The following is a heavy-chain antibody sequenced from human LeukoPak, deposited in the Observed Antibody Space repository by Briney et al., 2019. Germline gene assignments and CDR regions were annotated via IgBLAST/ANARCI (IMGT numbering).Heavy chain of an antibody. CDR2: IDNAGSIT. D-gene: IGHD1-26*01. CDR1: GFTFSNYW. Sequence: GGSLRLSCAASGFTFSNYWIHWVRQAPGKGLVWVSRIDNAGSITTYADSVKGRFTISRDNAENTLYLQMNSLRVEDTAVYYCERGGFHVGGGNYNVYWGRGPRLTVSS. CDR3: ERGGFHVGGGNYNVY. J-gene: IGHJ4*02. V-gene: IGHV3-74*03.